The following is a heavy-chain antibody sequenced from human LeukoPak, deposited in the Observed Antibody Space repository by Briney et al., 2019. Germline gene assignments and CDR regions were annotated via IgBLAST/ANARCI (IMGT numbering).Heavy chain of an antibody. J-gene: IGHJ4*02. CDR3: ARDRYGDGFAHLDY. Sequence: ASVKVSCKASGYTFTSYGISWVRQAPGQGLEWMGWINTYNGNTNYAQKLQVRVTMSTDTSTSTAYMDLSRLTSDDTAVYYCARDRYGDGFAHLDYWGQGALVTVSS. V-gene: IGHV1-18*01. CDR1: GYTFTSYG. D-gene: IGHD5-24*01. CDR2: INTYNGNT.